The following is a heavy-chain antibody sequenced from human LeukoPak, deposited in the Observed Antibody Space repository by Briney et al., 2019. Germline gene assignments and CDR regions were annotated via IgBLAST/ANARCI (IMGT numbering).Heavy chain of an antibody. CDR1: GFTFCNAW. V-gene: IGHV3-15*01. J-gene: IGHJ4*02. D-gene: IGHD3-16*01. Sequence: GGSLRLSCAAAGFTFCNAWLNWVRQAPGRGLEWVGRIKSKTDGGTTVCAAPVKGRFTVSRDDSINTLYLQMNSLKTEDTAVYCCTTYDSFVYWGQGTLVTVSS. CDR3: TTYDSFVY. CDR2: IKSKTDGGTT.